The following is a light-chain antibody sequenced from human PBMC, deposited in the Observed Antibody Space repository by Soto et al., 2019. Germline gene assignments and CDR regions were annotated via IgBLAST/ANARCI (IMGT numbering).Light chain of an antibody. Sequence: VLSQTPLPLSVTPGQPASISCRSNQSLLHTDGKDPLYWFLQKPGQPPQLLIYEVSNRFSGVTERFSGSGSGTDFTLKISRLEAEDVGVYYCMQSTYLPLTFGGGTKVDIK. J-gene: IGKJ4*01. CDR3: MQSTYLPLT. CDR2: EVS. CDR1: QSLLHTDGKDP. V-gene: IGKV2D-29*01.